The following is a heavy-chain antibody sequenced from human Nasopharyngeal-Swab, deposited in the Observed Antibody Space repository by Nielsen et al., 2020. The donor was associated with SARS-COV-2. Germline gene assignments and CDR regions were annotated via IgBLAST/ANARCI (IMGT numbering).Heavy chain of an antibody. Sequence: ASVKVSCKASGYTFTSYAMHWVRQAPGQGLEWMGIINPSGGSTSYAQKFQGRVTMTRDTSTSTVYMKLSSLRSEDTAVYYCARDRVNTVTTVEPPFWKGYYYYGMDVWGQGTTVTVSS. D-gene: IGHD4-17*01. CDR1: GYTFTSYA. CDR2: INPSGGST. J-gene: IGHJ6*02. V-gene: IGHV1-46*01. CDR3: ARDRVNTVTTVEPPFWKGYYYYGMDV.